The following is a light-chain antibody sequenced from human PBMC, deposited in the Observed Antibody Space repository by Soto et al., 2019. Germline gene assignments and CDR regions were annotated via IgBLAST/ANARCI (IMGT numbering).Light chain of an antibody. J-gene: IGLJ1*01. CDR3: QSYGSSLIV. Sequence: QSVLTQPPSVSGAPGQRVTISCTGSSSNIGAGYDVHWYLQLPGTAPKLLIYGNSNRPSGVPDRFSGSKSGTSASLAITGLQAEDEADYYCQSYGSSLIVFGTGTKVTV. CDR2: GNS. V-gene: IGLV1-40*01. CDR1: SSNIGAGYD.